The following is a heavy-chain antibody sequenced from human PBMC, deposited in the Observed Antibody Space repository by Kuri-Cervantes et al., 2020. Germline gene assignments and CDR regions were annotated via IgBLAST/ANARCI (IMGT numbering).Heavy chain of an antibody. CDR3: ARAITMVRGVILYYFDY. J-gene: IGHJ4*02. CDR2: INSDGSST. V-gene: IGHV3-74*01. Sequence: GESLKISCAASGFNLNNAWMHWVRQAPGKGLVWVSRINSDGSSTSYADSVKGRFTISRDNAKNTLYLQMNSLRAEDTAVYYCARAITMVRGVILYYFDYWGQGTLVTVSS. D-gene: IGHD3-10*01. CDR1: GFNLNNAW.